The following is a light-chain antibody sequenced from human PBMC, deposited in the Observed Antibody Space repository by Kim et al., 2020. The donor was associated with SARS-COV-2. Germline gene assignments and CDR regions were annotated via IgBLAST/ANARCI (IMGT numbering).Light chain of an antibody. CDR2: EDS. CDR3: YSTDSSGNHRV. J-gene: IGLJ2*01. V-gene: IGLV3-10*01. CDR1: ALQKKY. Sequence: SYELTQPPSVSVSPGQTARITCSGDALQKKYAYWYQQKSGQAPVMIIYEDSKRPSGIPERFSGSSSGPMATLTISGAQVEDEADYYCYSTDSSGNHRVFG.